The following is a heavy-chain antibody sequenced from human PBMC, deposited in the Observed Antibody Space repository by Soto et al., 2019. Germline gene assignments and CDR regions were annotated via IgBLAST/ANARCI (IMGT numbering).Heavy chain of an antibody. J-gene: IGHJ5*02. CDR2: IYYSGST. CDR3: ARDSGCSWYYHWFDP. D-gene: IGHD6-13*01. CDR1: GGSISSGGYY. Sequence: QVQLQESGPGLVKPSQTLSLTCTVSGGSISSGGYYWSWIRQHPGKDLEWTGYIYYSGSTYYNPSHKSPVTISVDTSKNTCSLKRSSVTAADTAVDYCARDSGCSWYYHWFDPTGQGSLVAVST. V-gene: IGHV4-31*01.